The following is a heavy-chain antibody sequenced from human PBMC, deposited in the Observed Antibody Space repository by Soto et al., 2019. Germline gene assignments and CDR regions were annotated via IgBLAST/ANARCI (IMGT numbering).Heavy chain of an antibody. CDR3: ARDRVTNRRNYYYYYMDV. CDR1: GGPIRSYY. V-gene: IGHV4-59*01. D-gene: IGHD2-21*02. CDR2: IYYSGST. J-gene: IGHJ6*03. Sequence: SETLSLTCTGSGGPIRSYYWSWFRQPPGKGLEWIGYIYYSGSTNYNPSLKSRVTISVDTSKNQFSLKLSSVTAADTAVYYCARDRVTNRRNYYYYYMDVWGKGTTVTVSS.